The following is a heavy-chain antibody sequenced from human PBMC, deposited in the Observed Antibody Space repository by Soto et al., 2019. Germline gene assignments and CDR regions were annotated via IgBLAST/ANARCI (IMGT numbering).Heavy chain of an antibody. CDR2: IYHTGNT. J-gene: IGHJ6*04. CDR3: ARVERGSSFPFACGMDV. Sequence: QLQLQESGSGLVKPSQTLSLTCTVSGGSISSGGYSWSWIRQPPGKGLEWIGYIYHTGNTFYNPSLQSRVTISVDKSKNQFSLKLGSVTAADTAMYYCARVERGSSFPFACGMDVWGDGSAVTISS. V-gene: IGHV4-30-2*01. D-gene: IGHD1-26*01. CDR1: GGSISSGGYS.